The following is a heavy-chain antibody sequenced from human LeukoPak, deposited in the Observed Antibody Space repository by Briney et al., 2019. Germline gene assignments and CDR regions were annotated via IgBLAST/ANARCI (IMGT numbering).Heavy chain of an antibody. CDR1: GGSISSGHYF. Sequence: TLSLTCTVSGGSISSGHYFWTWIRQPAGKGLEWIGRIYTSGSTNYNPSLKSRVTISLDTSKNQFSLNLNSVTAADTAMYYCARDMDFYMDVWGKGSTVTVSS. D-gene: IGHD3/OR15-3a*01. CDR3: ARDMDFYMDV. V-gene: IGHV4-61*02. CDR2: IYTSGST. J-gene: IGHJ6*03.